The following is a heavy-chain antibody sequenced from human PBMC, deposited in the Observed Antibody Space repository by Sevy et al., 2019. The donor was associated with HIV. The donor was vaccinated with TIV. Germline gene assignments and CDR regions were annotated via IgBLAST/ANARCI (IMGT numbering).Heavy chain of an antibody. V-gene: IGHV4-31*03. D-gene: IGHD3-10*01. CDR3: AREGGLPTDSGNWFDP. J-gene: IGHJ5*02. CDR1: GGSISSGGYY. Sequence: SETLSLTCTVSGGSISSGGYYWSWIRQHPGKGLEWIGYIYYSGSTYYNPSLKSRVTISVDTSKNQFSLKLSSVTAADTAVYYCAREGGLPTDSGNWFDPWGQGTLVTVSS. CDR2: IYYSGST.